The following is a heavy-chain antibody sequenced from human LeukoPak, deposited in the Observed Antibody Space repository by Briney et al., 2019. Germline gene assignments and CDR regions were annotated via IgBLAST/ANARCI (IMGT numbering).Heavy chain of an antibody. J-gene: IGHJ5*02. D-gene: IGHD3-16*02. CDR1: GGSFRGYY. V-gene: IGHV4-34*01. CDR2: INHSGST. CDR3: ARRPYDYVWGSYRPNWFDP. Sequence: SETLSLTCAVYGGSFRGYYWSWIRQPPGKGLEWIGEINHSGSTNYNRSLKSRVTISVDTSKNQFSLKLSSVTAADTAVYYCARRPYDYVWGSYRPNWFDPWGQGTLVTVSS.